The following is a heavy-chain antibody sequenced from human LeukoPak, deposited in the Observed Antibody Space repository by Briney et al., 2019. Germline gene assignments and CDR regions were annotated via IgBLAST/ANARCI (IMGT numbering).Heavy chain of an antibody. D-gene: IGHD3-10*01. Sequence: ASVKVSCKASGYTFTGYYMHWVRQAPGPGLEWMGWINPNSGGTNYAQKFQGWVTMTRDTSISTAYMELSRLRSDDTAVYYCAREDGSGSDAFDIWGQGTMVTVSS. CDR2: INPNSGGT. V-gene: IGHV1-2*04. CDR1: GYTFTGYY. CDR3: AREDGSGSDAFDI. J-gene: IGHJ3*02.